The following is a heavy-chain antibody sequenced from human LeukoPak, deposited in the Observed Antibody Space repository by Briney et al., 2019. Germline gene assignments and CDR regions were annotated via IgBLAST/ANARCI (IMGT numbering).Heavy chain of an antibody. Sequence: PGRSLRLSCAASGFTFSSYGMHWVRQAPGKGLEWVAVIWYDGRNKYYADSVKGRFTISRDNSKNTLYLQMNSLRAEDTAVYYCIGGYDFDYWGQGTLVTVSS. D-gene: IGHD5-12*01. J-gene: IGHJ4*02. V-gene: IGHV3-33*01. CDR2: IWYDGRNK. CDR3: IGGYDFDY. CDR1: GFTFSSYG.